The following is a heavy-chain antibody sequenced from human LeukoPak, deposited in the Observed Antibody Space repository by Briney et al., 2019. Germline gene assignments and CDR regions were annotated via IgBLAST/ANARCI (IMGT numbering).Heavy chain of an antibody. CDR3: AIEHRRYCSGGSCYSFDY. CDR2: IYTSGST. V-gene: IGHV4-4*07. J-gene: IGHJ4*02. CDR1: GGSISSYY. Sequence: SETLSLTCTVSGGSISSYYWSWIRQPAGKGLEWIGRIYTSGSTNYNPSLKSRVTMSVDTSKNQFSLKLSSVTAADTAVYYCAIEHRRYCSGGSCYSFDYWGQGALVTVSS. D-gene: IGHD2-15*01.